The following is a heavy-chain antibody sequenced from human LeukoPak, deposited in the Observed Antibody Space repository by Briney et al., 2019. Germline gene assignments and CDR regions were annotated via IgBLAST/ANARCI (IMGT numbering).Heavy chain of an antibody. Sequence: SETLSLTCTVSGGSMSSSTYYWGWIRQPPGKGLEWIGSIYYSGSTYYNPSLMSRLTISVDTSKNQFSLKLSSVTAADTAVYYCATSQCRGGSCYFDYWGQGTLVTVSS. V-gene: IGHV4-39*07. D-gene: IGHD2-15*01. CDR3: ATSQCRGGSCYFDY. CDR2: IYYSGST. J-gene: IGHJ4*02. CDR1: GGSMSSSTYY.